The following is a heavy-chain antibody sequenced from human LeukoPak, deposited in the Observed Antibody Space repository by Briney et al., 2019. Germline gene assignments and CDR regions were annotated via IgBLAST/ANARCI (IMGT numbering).Heavy chain of an antibody. CDR1: GFTFSSYW. V-gene: IGHV3-7*01. J-gene: IGHJ4*02. Sequence: PGGSLRLSCAASGFTFSSYWMSWVRQAPGKGLEWVANIKQDGSEKYYVDSVKGRFTISRDNAKNSLYLQMNSLRAEDTAVYYCARDQVLRYFDWSTQYYFDYWGQGTLVTVSS. D-gene: IGHD3-9*01. CDR3: ARDQVLRYFDWSTQYYFDY. CDR2: IKQDGSEK.